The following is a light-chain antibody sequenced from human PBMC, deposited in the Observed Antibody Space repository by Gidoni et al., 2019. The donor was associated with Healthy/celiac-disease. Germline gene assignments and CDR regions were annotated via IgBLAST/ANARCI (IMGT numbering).Light chain of an antibody. Sequence: SYVLTQPPSVSVAPGKTARITCGGNNIGSKSVHWYQQQPGQAPVLDVYDDSDRPSGIPERFSGSNSGTTATLTISRVEAGDEADYYCQVWDSSSDHVVFGGGTKLTVL. J-gene: IGLJ2*01. CDR3: QVWDSSSDHVV. CDR2: DDS. CDR1: NIGSKS. V-gene: IGLV3-21*03.